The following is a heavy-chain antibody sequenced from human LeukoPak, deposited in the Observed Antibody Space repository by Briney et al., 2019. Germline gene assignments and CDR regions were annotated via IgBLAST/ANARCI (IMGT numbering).Heavy chain of an antibody. CDR1: GITLSNYG. CDR3: AKRGVVIRVILVGFHKEAYYFDS. Sequence: GSLSLSCAVSGITLSNYGMTWVRQAPGKGLEWVAGISDTGVRTNYADSVKGRFTISRDNPKNTLYLQMNSLRAEDTAVYFCAKRGVVIRVILVGFHKEAYYFDSWGQGALVTVSS. V-gene: IGHV3-23*01. CDR2: ISDTGVRT. J-gene: IGHJ4*02. D-gene: IGHD3-22*01.